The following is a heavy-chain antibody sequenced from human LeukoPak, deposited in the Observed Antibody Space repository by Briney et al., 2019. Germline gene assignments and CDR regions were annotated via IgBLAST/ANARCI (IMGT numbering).Heavy chain of an antibody. CDR3: ARGYCSGGSCYYFDQ. D-gene: IGHD2-15*01. CDR2: IYYSGST. CDR1: GGSISSSSYY. Sequence: SETLSLTCTVSGGSISSSSYYWGWIRQTPGKGLEWIGNIYYSGSTNYNPSLKSRVTISVDTSKNQFSLKLSSVTAADTAVYYCARGYCSGGSCYYFDQWGQGTLVTVSS. J-gene: IGHJ4*02. V-gene: IGHV4-61*05.